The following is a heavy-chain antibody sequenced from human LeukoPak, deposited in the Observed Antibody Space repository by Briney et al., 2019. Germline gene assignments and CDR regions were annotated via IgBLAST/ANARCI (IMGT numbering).Heavy chain of an antibody. CDR1: GDSINGFY. CDR2: IYYSGST. CDR3: ARLVDTAMVDY. Sequence: PSETLSLTCTVSGDSINGFYWSWIRQPPGKGVEWIGYIYYSGSTNYNPSLKSRVTISVDTSKNQFSLKLSSVTAADTAVYYCARLVDTAMVDYWGQGTLVTVSS. V-gene: IGHV4-59*08. D-gene: IGHD5-18*01. J-gene: IGHJ4*02.